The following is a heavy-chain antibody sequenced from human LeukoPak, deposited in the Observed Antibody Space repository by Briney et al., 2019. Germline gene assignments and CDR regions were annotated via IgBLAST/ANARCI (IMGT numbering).Heavy chain of an antibody. D-gene: IGHD4-11*01. CDR1: GGSISSYY. CDR2: IYTSGSP. Sequence: SETLPLTCTVSGGSISSYYWSWIRQPAGKGLEWIGHIYTSGSPNYNPSLKSRVTMSVDTSKNQFSLKLTSVTAADTAVYYCASATTVTKYYYYYMDVWGKGTTVTVSS. CDR3: ASATTVTKYYYYYMDV. J-gene: IGHJ6*03. V-gene: IGHV4-4*07.